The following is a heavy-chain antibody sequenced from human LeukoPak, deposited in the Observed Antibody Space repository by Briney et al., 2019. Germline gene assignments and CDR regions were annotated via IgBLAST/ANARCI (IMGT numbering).Heavy chain of an antibody. J-gene: IGHJ4*02. CDR3: AKEAGMATALFGY. CDR2: ISGSGGGT. Sequence: PGGSLRLSCAASGFTFSSYAMSSVRRAPGKGLEWVSAISGSGGGTYYADSVKGRFTISRDNSKNTLYLQMSSRRAEDTAVYYCAKEAGMATALFGYWGQGTLVTVSS. CDR1: GFTFSSYA. D-gene: IGHD5-24*01. V-gene: IGHV3-23*01.